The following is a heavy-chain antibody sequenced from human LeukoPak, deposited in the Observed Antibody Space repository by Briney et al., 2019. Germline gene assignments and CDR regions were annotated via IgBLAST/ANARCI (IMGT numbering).Heavy chain of an antibody. Sequence: PGGSLRLSCAASGFTFSSYGMHWVRRAPGKGLEWVAVISYDGSNKYYADSVKGRFTISRDNSKNTLYLQMNSLRAGDTAVYYCARGSAIVGATGYYNGMDVWGQGTTVTVSS. V-gene: IGHV3-30*03. CDR1: GFTFSSYG. J-gene: IGHJ6*02. D-gene: IGHD1-26*01. CDR3: ARGSAIVGATGYYNGMDV. CDR2: ISYDGSNK.